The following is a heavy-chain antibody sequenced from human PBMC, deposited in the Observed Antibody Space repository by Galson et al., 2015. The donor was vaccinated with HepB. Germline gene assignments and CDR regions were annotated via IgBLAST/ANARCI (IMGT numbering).Heavy chain of an antibody. V-gene: IGHV3-21*01. CDR1: GFTFSSYS. CDR3: ARGARNIYCSGGSCYSDFDY. J-gene: IGHJ4*02. D-gene: IGHD2-15*01. Sequence: SLRLSCAASGFTFSSYSMNWVRQAPGKGLEWVSSISSSSSYIYYADSVKGRFTISRDNAKNSLYLQMNSLRAEDTAVYYCARGARNIYCSGGSCYSDFDYWGQGTLVTVSS. CDR2: ISSSSSYI.